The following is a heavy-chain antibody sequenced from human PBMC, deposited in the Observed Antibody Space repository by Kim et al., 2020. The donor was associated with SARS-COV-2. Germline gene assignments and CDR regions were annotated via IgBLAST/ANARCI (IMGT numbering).Heavy chain of an antibody. CDR1: GFTFSSYE. J-gene: IGHJ4*02. CDR2: ISSSGSTI. Sequence: GGSLRLSCAASGFTFSSYEMNWVRQAPGKGLEWVSYISSSGSTIYYADSVKGRFTISRDNAKNSLYLQMNSLRAEDTAVYYCARSESTYSGYDLGFDYWGQGTLVTVSS. D-gene: IGHD5-12*01. CDR3: ARSESTYSGYDLGFDY. V-gene: IGHV3-48*03.